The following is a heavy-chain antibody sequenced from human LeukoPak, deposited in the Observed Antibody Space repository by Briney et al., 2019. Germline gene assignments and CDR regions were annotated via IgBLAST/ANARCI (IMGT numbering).Heavy chain of an antibody. D-gene: IGHD1-14*01. CDR1: GFTFDDYG. Sequence: GGSLRLSCAASGFTFDDYGMSWVRQAPGKGLEWVSGINWNGGSTGYADSVKGRFTISRDNSKNTLYLQMNSLRAEDTAVYYCARTEPDAEYFQHWGQGTLVTVSS. CDR2: INWNGGST. CDR3: ARTEPDAEYFQH. V-gene: IGHV3-20*04. J-gene: IGHJ1*01.